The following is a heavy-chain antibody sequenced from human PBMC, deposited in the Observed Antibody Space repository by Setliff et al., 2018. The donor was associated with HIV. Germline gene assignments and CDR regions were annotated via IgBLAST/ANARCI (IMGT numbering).Heavy chain of an antibody. CDR1: GYTLTNYA. D-gene: IGHD2-15*01. V-gene: IGHV1-3*04. CDR3: SVGAGGGGY. Sequence: ASVKVSCKASGYTLTNYAMHWVRQAPGQRLEWMGWINTDNGYKKYSQKFQGRVTITGDTSASTAYMELSSLRSEDTAVYYWSVGAGGGGYWGQGTLVTVSS. CDR2: INTDNGYK. J-gene: IGHJ4*02.